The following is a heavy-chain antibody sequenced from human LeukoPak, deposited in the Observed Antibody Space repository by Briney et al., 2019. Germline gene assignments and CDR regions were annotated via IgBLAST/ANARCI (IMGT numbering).Heavy chain of an antibody. J-gene: IGHJ4*02. D-gene: IGHD6-6*01. CDR3: ARGRSIAASVGYYYFDY. V-gene: IGHV1-8*01. Sequence: ASVKVSCKASGYTFTSYDINWVRQATGQGLEWMRWMNPNSGNTGYAQKFQGRVTMTRNTSISTAYMELSSLRSEDTAVYYCARGRSIAASVGYYYFDYWGQGTLVTVSS. CDR1: GYTFTSYD. CDR2: MNPNSGNT.